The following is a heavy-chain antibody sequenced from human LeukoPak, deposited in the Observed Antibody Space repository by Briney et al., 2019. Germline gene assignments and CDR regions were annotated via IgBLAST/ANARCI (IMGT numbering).Heavy chain of an antibody. J-gene: IGHJ2*01. V-gene: IGHV1-24*01. Sequence: ASVKVSCKVSGYTLTELSMHWVRHAPGKGLEWMGGFDPEDGETIYAQKFQGRVTMTEDTSTDTAYMELSSLRSEDTAVYYCATLPRYSSSWYRWYFDLWGRGTLVTVSS. CDR3: ATLPRYSSSWYRWYFDL. CDR2: FDPEDGET. CDR1: GYTLTELS. D-gene: IGHD6-13*01.